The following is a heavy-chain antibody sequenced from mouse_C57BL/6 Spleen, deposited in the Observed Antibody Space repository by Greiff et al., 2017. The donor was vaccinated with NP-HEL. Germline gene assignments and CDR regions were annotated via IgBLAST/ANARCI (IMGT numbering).Heavy chain of an antibody. V-gene: IGHV3-6*01. CDR3: ASPIYSGDYFDY. D-gene: IGHD3-2*02. J-gene: IGHJ2*01. CDR2: ISYDGSN. CDR1: GYSITSGYY. Sequence: VQLQESGPGLVKPSQSLSLTCSVTGYSITSGYYWNWIRQFPGNKLEWMGYISYDGSNNYNPSLKNRISITRDTSKNQFFLKLNSVTTEDTATYYCASPIYSGDYFDYWGQGTTLTVSS.